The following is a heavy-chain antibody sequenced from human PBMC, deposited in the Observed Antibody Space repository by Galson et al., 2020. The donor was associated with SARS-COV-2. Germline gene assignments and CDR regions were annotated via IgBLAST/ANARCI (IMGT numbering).Heavy chain of an antibody. CDR2: ISCYNGVT. Sequence: ASVKVSCKTSGYTFNTYGISWVRQAPGKGLEWMGWISCYNGVTNYAQKLQGRVTMTADTSTSTAYMDLGSLRSDDTAVYYCARDYCDTTSCYNGYWGQGTLVTVSS. CDR3: ARDYCDTTSCYNGY. D-gene: IGHD2-2*02. CDR1: GYTFNTYG. J-gene: IGHJ4*02. V-gene: IGHV1-18*04.